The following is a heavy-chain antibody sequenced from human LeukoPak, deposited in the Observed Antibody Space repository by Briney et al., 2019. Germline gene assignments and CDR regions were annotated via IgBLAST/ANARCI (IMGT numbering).Heavy chain of an antibody. V-gene: IGHV1-2*02. D-gene: IGHD3-10*01. CDR1: GYTFTGYY. Sequence: ASVKVSCKACGYTFTGYYMHWVRQAPGQRLEWMGWINLNSGGTNYAQKFQGRVTMTRDTSISTAYMELSRLRSDGTAVYYCARYLPYYYKPDIWGQGTMVTVSS. CDR3: ARYLPYYYKPDI. J-gene: IGHJ3*02. CDR2: INLNSGGT.